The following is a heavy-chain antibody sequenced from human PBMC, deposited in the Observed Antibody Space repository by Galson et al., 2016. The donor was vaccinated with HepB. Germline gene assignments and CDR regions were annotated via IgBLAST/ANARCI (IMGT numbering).Heavy chain of an antibody. V-gene: IGHV3-74*01. Sequence: SLRLSCAASVFTFSSYWTHWVRQAPGKGLVWVSRIESDESSTSYADSVKGRFTISRDNAKNTLYLQMFSLRAEDTGVYYCVREAPWSYLFKYWGQGTLVTVSS. CDR2: IESDESST. D-gene: IGHD1-26*01. CDR3: VREAPWSYLFKY. J-gene: IGHJ4*02. CDR1: VFTFSSYW.